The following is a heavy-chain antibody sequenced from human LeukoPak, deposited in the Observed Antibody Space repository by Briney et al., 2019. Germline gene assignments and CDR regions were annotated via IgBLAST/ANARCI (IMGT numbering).Heavy chain of an antibody. CDR1: GFTFSSYA. Sequence: GGSLRLSCAASGFTFSSYAMSWVRQAPEKGLEWVSTISGSGGGTYYADSVKGRLTISRDNSKNTMYLQMNSLRAEDTAVYYCAKDREYYDSCDYNGWGQGTLVTVSS. V-gene: IGHV3-23*01. CDR2: ISGSGGGT. CDR3: AKDREYYDSCDYNG. D-gene: IGHD3-22*01. J-gene: IGHJ4*02.